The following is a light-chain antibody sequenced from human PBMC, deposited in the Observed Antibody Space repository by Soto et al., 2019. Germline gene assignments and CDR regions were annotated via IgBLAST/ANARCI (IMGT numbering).Light chain of an antibody. CDR3: QQYDTTPIT. CDR1: QSVLYTSNNKNY. CDR2: WAS. Sequence: DIVMTQSPDALAVSLGERATINCKSSQSVLYTSNNKNYLAWYRQRPGQPPKLLLYWASTRASGVPDRFSGSGSGTDFTLTISSLRAEDVAVYYCQQYDTTPITFGQGTRLEIK. J-gene: IGKJ5*01. V-gene: IGKV4-1*01.